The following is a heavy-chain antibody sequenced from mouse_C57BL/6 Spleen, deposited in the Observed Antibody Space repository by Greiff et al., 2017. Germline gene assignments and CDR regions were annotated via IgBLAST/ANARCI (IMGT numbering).Heavy chain of an antibody. CDR3: ARDGSTPYYFDY. J-gene: IGHJ2*01. CDR1: GYAFSSYW. CDR2: IYPGDGDT. D-gene: IGHD1-1*01. Sequence: VMLVESGAELVKPGASVKISCKASGYAFSSYWMNWVKQRPGKGLEWIGQIYPGDGDTNYNGKFKGKATLTADKSSSTAYMQLSSLTSEDSAVYFCARDGSTPYYFDYWGQGTTLTVSS. V-gene: IGHV1-80*01.